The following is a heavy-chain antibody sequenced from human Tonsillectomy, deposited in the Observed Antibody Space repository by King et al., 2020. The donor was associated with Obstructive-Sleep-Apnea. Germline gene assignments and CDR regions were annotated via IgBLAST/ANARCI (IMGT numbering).Heavy chain of an antibody. CDR1: GFTFSSYG. V-gene: IGHV3-30*02. J-gene: IGHJ4*02. D-gene: IGHD6-13*01. CDR2: IRYDGSNK. CDR3: AKDFAKQQLVSRRYFDY. Sequence: QLVQSGGGVVQPGRSLRLSCAASGFTFSSYGMHWVRQAPGKGLEWVAFIRYDGSNKYYADSVKGRFTISRDNSKNTLYLQMNSLRAEDTAVYYCAKDFAKQQLVSRRYFDYWGQETLVTVSS.